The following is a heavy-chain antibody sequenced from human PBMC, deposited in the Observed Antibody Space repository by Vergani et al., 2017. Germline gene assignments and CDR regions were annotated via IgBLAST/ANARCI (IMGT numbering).Heavy chain of an antibody. CDR2: ISVHGDRT. CDR3: AREDCGGDCYPWYYYGMDG. V-gene: IGHV3-23*01. Sequence: EVHLLESGGGQVEAGGSLRLSCVASGFTFSNSAMSWVRQTSGKGLEWVSAISVHGDRTYYADSVKGRFTISRDNAKNSLYLQMNSLRAEDTAVYYCAREDCGGDCYPWYYYGMDGWGQGTTVTVSS. CDR1: GFTFSNSA. J-gene: IGHJ6*02. D-gene: IGHD2-21*02.